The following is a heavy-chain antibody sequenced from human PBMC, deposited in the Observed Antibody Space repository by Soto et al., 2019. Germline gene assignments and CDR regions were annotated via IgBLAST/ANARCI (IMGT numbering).Heavy chain of an antibody. CDR3: AKDWSGVTAVDYYYYGMDV. CDR2: ISGSGGST. D-gene: IGHD2-21*02. J-gene: IGHJ6*02. Sequence: GGSLRLSCAASGFTFSSYAMSWVRQAPGKGLEWVSAISGSGGSTYYADSAKGRFTISRDNSKNTLYLQMNSLRAEDTAVYYCAKDWSGVTAVDYYYYGMDVWGQGTTVTVSS. CDR1: GFTFSSYA. V-gene: IGHV3-23*01.